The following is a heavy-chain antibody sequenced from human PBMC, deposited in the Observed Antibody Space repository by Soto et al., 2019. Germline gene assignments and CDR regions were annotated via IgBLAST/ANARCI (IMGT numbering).Heavy chain of an antibody. CDR3: AREGGVVTPGGYYYYGMDV. CDR1: GYTFSRNG. V-gene: IGHV1-18*01. Sequence: ASVKVYSKASGYTFSRNGISWVRQAPGQGLEWMGWISGYTGDTNYAQKFQGRVTMTRDTSTSTVYMQLSSLRSEDTAVYYCAREGGVVTPGGYYYYGMDVWGQGTTVTVSS. D-gene: IGHD2-21*02. J-gene: IGHJ6*02. CDR2: ISGYTGDT.